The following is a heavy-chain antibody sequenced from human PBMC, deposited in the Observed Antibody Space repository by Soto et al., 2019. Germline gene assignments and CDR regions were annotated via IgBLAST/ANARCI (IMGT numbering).Heavy chain of an antibody. CDR3: ARPSGSYLYYFDY. CDR2: IYYSGST. CDR1: GGSISSFSYY. Sequence: QLQLQESGPGLVKPSETLSLTCTVSGGSISSFSYYWGWIRQPPGKGLEWIGSIYYSGSTYYNPSLTSRVTISVDTSKNQCPLKLSSVTAADTAVYYCARPSGSYLYYFDYWGQGTLVTVSS. J-gene: IGHJ4*02. D-gene: IGHD1-26*01. V-gene: IGHV4-39*01.